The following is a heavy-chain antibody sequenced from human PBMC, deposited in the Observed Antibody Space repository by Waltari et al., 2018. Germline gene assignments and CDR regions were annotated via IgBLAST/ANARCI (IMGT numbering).Heavy chain of an antibody. CDR1: GFRFGDSW. J-gene: IGHJ4*02. Sequence: EVHLAESGGGVVQPGGSLRLSCTGSGFRFGDSWMHWVRQAPGKGLGWVSRINVDGGYISYGDSVKGRFTISRDNAKNTVFLQLNSLRADDTAVYFCARKAGSGYPYGPFYYDNWGQGTLVTVSS. CDR2: INVDGGYI. D-gene: IGHD5-12*01. CDR3: ARKAGSGYPYGPFYYDN. V-gene: IGHV3-74*01.